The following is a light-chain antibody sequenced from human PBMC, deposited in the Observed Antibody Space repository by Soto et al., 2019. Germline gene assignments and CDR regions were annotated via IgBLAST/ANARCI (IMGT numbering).Light chain of an antibody. V-gene: IGKV3-20*01. CDR1: QSVSSSY. Sequence: IVLRLSLGPLALYHAERATLSCRASQSVSSSYLAWYQQKPGQAPRLLIYGASSRATGIPDRFSGSGSGTDFTLTISRLEPEDFAVYYCQQYGSALALTFGGGTKV. J-gene: IGKJ4*01. CDR3: QQYGSALALT. CDR2: GAS.